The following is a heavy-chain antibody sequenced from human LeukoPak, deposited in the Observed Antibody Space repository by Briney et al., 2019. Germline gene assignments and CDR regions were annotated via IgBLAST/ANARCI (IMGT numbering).Heavy chain of an antibody. CDR2: IYSGGST. V-gene: IGHV3-66*02. CDR1: GFTVSSNY. D-gene: IGHD5-18*01. J-gene: IGHJ4*02. CDR3: ASRGYSYGQTIDY. Sequence: GGSLRLSCAASGFTVSSNYMSWVRQAPGKGLEWVSVIYSGGSTYYADSVKGRFTISRDNSKNTLYLQLNSLRAEDTAVYYCASRGYSYGQTIDYWGQGTLVTVSS.